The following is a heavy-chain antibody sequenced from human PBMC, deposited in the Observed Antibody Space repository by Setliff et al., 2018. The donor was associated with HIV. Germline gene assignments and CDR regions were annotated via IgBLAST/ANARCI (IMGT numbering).Heavy chain of an antibody. Sequence: GSLRLSCAAPRFTFSIYAMSWVRQAPGKGLEWIGSINYRGNTYYNPSLKSRVTISVDTSENQFSLKLTSVTAADTAIYFCARDATSEGYMDVWGKGTTVTVSS. CDR1: RFTFSIYA. V-gene: IGHV4-38-2*02. CDR3: ARDATSEGYMDV. CDR2: INYRGNT. J-gene: IGHJ6*03.